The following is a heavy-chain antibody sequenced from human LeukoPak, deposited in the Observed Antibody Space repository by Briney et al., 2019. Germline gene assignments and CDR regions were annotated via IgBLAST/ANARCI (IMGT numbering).Heavy chain of an antibody. V-gene: IGHV3-74*01. D-gene: IGHD6-13*01. CDR2: INSGGSST. CDR1: GFTFSSYW. Sequence: PGGSLRLSCAASGFTFSSYWMHWVRQAPGKGLVWVSRINSGGSSTSYADSVKGRFTISRDNAKNTLYLQMNSLRAEDTAVYYCARDRIARDWFDPWGQGTLVTVSS. CDR3: ARDRIARDWFDP. J-gene: IGHJ5*02.